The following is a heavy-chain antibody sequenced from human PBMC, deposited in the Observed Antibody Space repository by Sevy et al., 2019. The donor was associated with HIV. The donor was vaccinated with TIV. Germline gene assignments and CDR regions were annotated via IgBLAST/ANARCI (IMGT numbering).Heavy chain of an antibody. J-gene: IGHJ6*03. D-gene: IGHD2-15*01. CDR1: GFILSSYE. CDR3: ARRYCSGGSCTKTYYYYYYMDV. Sequence: GGSLRLSCAASGFILSSYEMNWVRQAPGKGLEWVSYISSSGSTIYYADSVKGRFTISRDNAKNSLYLQMNSLRAEDTAVYYCARRYCSGGSCTKTYYYYYYMDVWGKGSTVTVSS. V-gene: IGHV3-48*03. CDR2: ISSSGSTI.